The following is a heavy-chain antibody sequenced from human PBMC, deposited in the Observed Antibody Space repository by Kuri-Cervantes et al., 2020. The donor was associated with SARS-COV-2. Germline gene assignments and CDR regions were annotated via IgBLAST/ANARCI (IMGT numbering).Heavy chain of an antibody. CDR1: GYSISSGYY. CDR2: IYHSGST. D-gene: IGHD2-15*01. Sequence: SKTLSLTCTVSGYSISSGYYWGWIRQPPGKGLEWIGSIYHSGSTYYNPSLKSRVTISVDTSKNQFSLKLSSVTAADTAVYYCAKVLQPYDYYYYYGMDVWGQGTTVTVSS. J-gene: IGHJ6*02. V-gene: IGHV4-38-2*02. CDR3: AKVLQPYDYYYYYGMDV.